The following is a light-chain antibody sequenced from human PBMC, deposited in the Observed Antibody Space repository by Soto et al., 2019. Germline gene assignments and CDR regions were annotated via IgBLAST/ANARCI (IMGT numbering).Light chain of an antibody. J-gene: IGLJ2*01. CDR2: EVR. V-gene: IGLV2-14*01. Sequence: QSVLTQPASVSGSPGQSITISCTGSGSDIGGYNYVSWYQQHPGKAPKLLIYEVRNRPLGISNRFSGSKSANTASLTISGLRADDEAHYYCSSFTSFTTQVVFGGGTKLTVL. CDR1: GSDIGGYNY. CDR3: SSFTSFTTQVV.